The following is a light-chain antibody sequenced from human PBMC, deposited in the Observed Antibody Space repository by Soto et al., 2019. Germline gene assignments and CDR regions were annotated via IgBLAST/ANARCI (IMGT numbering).Light chain of an antibody. V-gene: IGKV1-39*01. CDR3: QQSYSTPVS. J-gene: IGKJ4*01. Sequence: DIQMTQSPFSLSASVGDRVTITCRASQSISSYLNWYQQKPGKAPKLLIYAASSLQSGVPSRFSGSGSGTDFTLTISSLQPEDFATYYCQQSYSTPVSFGGGTKVDIK. CDR2: AAS. CDR1: QSISSY.